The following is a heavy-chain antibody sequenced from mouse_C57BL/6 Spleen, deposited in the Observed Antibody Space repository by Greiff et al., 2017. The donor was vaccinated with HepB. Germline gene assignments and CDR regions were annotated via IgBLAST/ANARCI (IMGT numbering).Heavy chain of an antibody. CDR3: ARIRYYYAMDY. CDR2: IDPSDSYT. V-gene: IGHV1-50*01. CDR1: GYTFTSYW. Sequence: VQLQQSGAELVKPGASVKLSCKASGYTFTSYWMQWVKQRPGQGLEWIGEIDPSDSYTNSNQKFKGKATLTVDTSSSTAYMQLSSLTSEESAVYYCARIRYYYAMDYWGQGTSVTVSS. J-gene: IGHJ4*01.